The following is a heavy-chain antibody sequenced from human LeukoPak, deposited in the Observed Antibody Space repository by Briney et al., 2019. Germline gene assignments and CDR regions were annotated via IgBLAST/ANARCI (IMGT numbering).Heavy chain of an antibody. CDR1: GYSFTSYW. CDR2: IDPSDSET. D-gene: IGHD5-18*01. Sequence: GESLKISCKASGYSFTSYWIGWVRQMPGRGLEWMGIIDPSDSETRYTPSFQGQVTISVDKSLTTAYLQWNSLKASDTAMYYCARQTAMGRSGDYWGQGTLVTVSS. V-gene: IGHV5-51*01. CDR3: ARQTAMGRSGDY. J-gene: IGHJ4*02.